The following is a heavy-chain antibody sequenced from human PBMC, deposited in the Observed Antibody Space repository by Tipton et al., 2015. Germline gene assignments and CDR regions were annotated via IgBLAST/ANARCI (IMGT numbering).Heavy chain of an antibody. CDR3: ATDVNGGYYDI. D-gene: IGHD3-10*01. Sequence: SLRLSCAASGFTFSNYWMNWVRQVPGKGLVWVSRINSDGSSTTYADSVKGRFTISRDNAKNSLYLQMNGLRAEDTAVYYCATDVNGGYYDIWGQGTTVTVSP. J-gene: IGHJ3*02. CDR2: INSDGSST. V-gene: IGHV3-74*03. CDR1: GFTFSNYW.